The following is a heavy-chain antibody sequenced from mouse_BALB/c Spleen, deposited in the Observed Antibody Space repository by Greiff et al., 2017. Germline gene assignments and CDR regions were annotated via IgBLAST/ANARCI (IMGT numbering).Heavy chain of an antibody. V-gene: IGHV5-4*02. CDR2: ISDGGSYT. CDR3: AREGDYSWFAY. Sequence: EVKLMESGGGLVKPGGSLKLSCAASGFTFSDYYMYWVRQTPEKRLEWVATISDGGSYTYYPDSVKGRFTISRDNARNILYLQMSSLRSEDTAMYYCAREGDYSWFAYWGQGTLVTVSA. CDR1: GFTFSDYY. J-gene: IGHJ3*01. D-gene: IGHD1-1*01.